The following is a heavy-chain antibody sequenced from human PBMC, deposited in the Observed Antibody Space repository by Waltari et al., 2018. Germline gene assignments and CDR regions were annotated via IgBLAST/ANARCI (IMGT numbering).Heavy chain of an antibody. J-gene: IGHJ5*02. V-gene: IGHV1-69*01. CDR2: IIPIFGTA. D-gene: IGHD3-3*01. CDR1: GGHFRSSA. CDR3: ARDLGRFLEWFDP. Sequence: QVQLVQSGAEVQKPGSSVKVSCQASGGHFRSSAISWVRQAPGQGLEWMGGIIPIFGTANYAQKFQGRVTITADESTSTAYMELSSLRSEDTAVYYCARDLGRFLEWFDPGGQGTLVTVSS.